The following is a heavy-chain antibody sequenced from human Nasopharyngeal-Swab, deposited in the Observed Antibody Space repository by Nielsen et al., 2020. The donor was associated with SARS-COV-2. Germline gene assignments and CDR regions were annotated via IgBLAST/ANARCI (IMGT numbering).Heavy chain of an antibody. D-gene: IGHD1-26*01. J-gene: IGHJ4*02. CDR1: GFTFSSYV. V-gene: IGHV3-30*04. CDR2: ISYDGSNK. CDR3: ARDPSGSYYFAFDY. Sequence: SLITSCAASGFTFSSYVMYWVRPAPRKGLEKVAVISYDGSNKYYPDSVKGRFTISRDNSKNTLYLQMNSLRAEDTAVYYCARDPSGSYYFAFDYWGQGTLVTVSS.